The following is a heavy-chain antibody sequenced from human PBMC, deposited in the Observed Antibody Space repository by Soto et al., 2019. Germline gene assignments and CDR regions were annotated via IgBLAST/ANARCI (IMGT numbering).Heavy chain of an antibody. CDR3: ARDRGSDIDY. J-gene: IGHJ4*02. D-gene: IGHD3-10*01. CDR2: ISPYSGNT. V-gene: IGHV1-18*04. CDR1: GDIFTSYS. Sequence: ASVKVSCKASGDIFTSYSITWVRQATGQGLEWMGWISPYSGNTNYEQKFQGRVTMTTDTSTSTAYMELRSLRSDDTAVFYCARDRGSDIDYWGQGTLVTVSS.